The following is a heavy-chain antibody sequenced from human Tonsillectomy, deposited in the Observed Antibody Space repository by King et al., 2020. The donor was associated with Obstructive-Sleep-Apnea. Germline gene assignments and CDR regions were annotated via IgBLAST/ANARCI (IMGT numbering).Heavy chain of an antibody. CDR3: PREGGGGVDY. Sequence: HVQLQESGPGLVKPSETLSLTCTVSGGSITSHHWSWIRQPPGKGLEWIGYIHYSGGADYSPSLKSRVSMSADTSKNHLALKLTSVTVADTAVYYCPREGGGGVDYWGQGILVTVSS. V-gene: IGHV4-59*11. CDR2: IHYSGGA. D-gene: IGHD3-16*01. J-gene: IGHJ4*02. CDR1: GGSITSHH.